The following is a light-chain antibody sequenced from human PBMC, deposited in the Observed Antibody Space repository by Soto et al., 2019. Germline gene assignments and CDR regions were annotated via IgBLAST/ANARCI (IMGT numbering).Light chain of an antibody. V-gene: IGLV2-14*01. CDR2: EVT. J-gene: IGLJ1*01. CDR3: SSYTSRSTLV. Sequence: QSVLTQPPSVSAAPGQKVTISCSGSSSNIGGNSVSWYQQLPGTAPKLMIYEVTNRPSGVSNRFSGSKSGNTASLTISGLQAEDEADYYCSSYTSRSTLVFGTGTKVTVL. CDR1: SSNIGGNS.